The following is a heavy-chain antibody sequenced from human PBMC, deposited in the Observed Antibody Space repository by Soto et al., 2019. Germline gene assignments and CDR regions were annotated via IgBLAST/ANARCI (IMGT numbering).Heavy chain of an antibody. CDR2: ITASGGST. V-gene: IGHV3-23*01. CDR3: TKGSSGYYYEY. J-gene: IGHJ4*02. Sequence: RLSCAASGFTLRRFSISWVRPAPGKGLEWVSAITASGGSTYYTDSVKGRFTISRDNSKNTLYLQMNSLRAEETALYYCTKGSSGYYYEYWGQGTLVTVSS. CDR1: GFTLRRFS. D-gene: IGHD3-22*01.